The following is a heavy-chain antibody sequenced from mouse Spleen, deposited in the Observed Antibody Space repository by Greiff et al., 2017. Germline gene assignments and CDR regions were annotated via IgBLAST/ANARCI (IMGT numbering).Heavy chain of an antibody. CDR1: GFTFSDYG. CDR3: ARGSYYSYDRGVWFAY. Sequence: EVMLVESGGGLVKPGGSLKLSCAASGFTFSDYGMHWVRQAPEKGLEWVAYISSGSSTIYYADTVKGRFTISRDNAKNTLFLQMTSLRSEDTAMYYCARGSYYSYDRGVWFAYWGQGTLVTVSA. CDR2: ISSGSSTI. V-gene: IGHV5-17*01. J-gene: IGHJ3*01. D-gene: IGHD2-12*01.